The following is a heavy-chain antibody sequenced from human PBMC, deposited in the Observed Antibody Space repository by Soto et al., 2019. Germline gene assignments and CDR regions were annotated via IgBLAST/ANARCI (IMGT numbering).Heavy chain of an antibody. CDR3: AKDSLFAIFYSSGSRLDY. CDR1: GFTFSSYA. CDR2: ISGSGGST. J-gene: IGHJ4*02. D-gene: IGHD6-19*01. Sequence: PGGSLRLSCAASGFTFSSYAMSWVRQAPGKGLEWVSAISGSGGSTYYADSVKGRFTISRDNSKNTLYLQMNSLRAEDTAVYYCAKDSLFAIFYSSGSRLDYWGQGTLVTVSS. V-gene: IGHV3-23*01.